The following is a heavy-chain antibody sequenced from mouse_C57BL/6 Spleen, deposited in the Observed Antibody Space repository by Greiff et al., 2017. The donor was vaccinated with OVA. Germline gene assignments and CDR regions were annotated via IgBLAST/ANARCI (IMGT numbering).Heavy chain of an antibody. CDR1: GYTFTSYW. J-gene: IGHJ4*01. Sequence: VQRVESGAELVKPGASVKLSCKASGYTFTSYWMHWVKQRPGRGLEWIGRIDPNSGGTKYNEKFKSKATLTVDKPSSTAYMQLSSLTSEDSAVYYCAREASNPYAMDYWGQGTSVTVSS. V-gene: IGHV1-72*01. CDR3: AREASNPYAMDY. CDR2: IDPNSGGT. D-gene: IGHD2-5*01.